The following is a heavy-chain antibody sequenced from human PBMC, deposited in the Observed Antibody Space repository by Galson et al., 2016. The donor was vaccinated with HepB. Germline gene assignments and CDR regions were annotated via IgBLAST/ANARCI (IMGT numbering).Heavy chain of an antibody. J-gene: IGHJ4*02. CDR2: ISYDGSNK. Sequence: SLRLSCAASGFTFSGYWMTWVRQAPGKGLEWVAVISYDGSNKYYADSVKGRFTISRDNSKNTLYLQMNSLRAEDTAVYYCATPYYDFWSGYNPFDYWGQGTLVTVSS. CDR3: ATPYYDFWSGYNPFDY. D-gene: IGHD3-3*01. V-gene: IGHV3-30*03. CDR1: GFTFSGYW.